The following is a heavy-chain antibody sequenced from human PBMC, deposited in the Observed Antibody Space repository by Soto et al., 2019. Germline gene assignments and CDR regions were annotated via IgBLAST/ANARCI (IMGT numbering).Heavy chain of an antibody. CDR2: IVVGSGNT. Sequence: SVKVSCKAAGFTFTTSAVRWGRQARGQRLEWIGWIVVGSGNTIYAQKFRERVTITRDMSTGTAYMHLTSLRSEDTAVYYCAAPSKGGYYYGMDVWGQGATVTVSS. J-gene: IGHJ6*02. D-gene: IGHD3-16*01. V-gene: IGHV1-58*01. CDR3: AAPSKGGYYYGMDV. CDR1: GFTFTTSA.